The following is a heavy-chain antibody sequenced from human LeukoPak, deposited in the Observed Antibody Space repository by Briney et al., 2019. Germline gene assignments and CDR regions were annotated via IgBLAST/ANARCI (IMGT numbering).Heavy chain of an antibody. CDR3: ARERLRDYYYYMDV. D-gene: IGHD4-17*01. CDR1: GVSFSGYW. Sequence: SETLSLTCAVYGVSFSGYWWSWTRQPPGKGLEWVGGINPSGSTNYNPSLKSRVPISVDTSKNQFTPKLSSVTAADTAVYDCARERLRDYYYYMDVWGQGTTVTVSS. V-gene: IGHV4-34*01. J-gene: IGHJ6*03. CDR2: INPSGST.